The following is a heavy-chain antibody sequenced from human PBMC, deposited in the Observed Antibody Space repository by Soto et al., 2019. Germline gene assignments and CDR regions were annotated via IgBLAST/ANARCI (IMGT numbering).Heavy chain of an antibody. CDR2: ISGSGGNT. J-gene: IGHJ3*01. Sequence: EVQLLESGGGLVQPGESLRLSCAASGFTFSTSAMSWVRQTPGKGLEWVSAISGSGGNTYYADSVKGRFTISRDNLKNTLYLQMNSLRAEDTAVYYCAKPLGYLDAFDVWGQGTMVTVSS. D-gene: IGHD2-15*01. V-gene: IGHV3-23*01. CDR1: GFTFSTSA. CDR3: AKPLGYLDAFDV.